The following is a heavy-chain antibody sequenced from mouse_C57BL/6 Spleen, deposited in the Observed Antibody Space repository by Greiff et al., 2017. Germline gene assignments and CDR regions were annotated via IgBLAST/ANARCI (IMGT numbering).Heavy chain of an antibody. D-gene: IGHD2-5*01. CDR1: GFTFSSYT. V-gene: IGHV5-9*01. CDR2: ISGGGGNT. J-gene: IGHJ4*01. Sequence: DVKLVESGGGLVKPGGSLKLSCAASGFTFSSYTMSWVRQTPEKRLEWVATISGGGGNTYYPDSVKGRFTISRDNAKNTLYLQMSSLRSEDTALYYCARNSNYFMDYWGQGTSDTVSS. CDR3: ARNSNYFMDY.